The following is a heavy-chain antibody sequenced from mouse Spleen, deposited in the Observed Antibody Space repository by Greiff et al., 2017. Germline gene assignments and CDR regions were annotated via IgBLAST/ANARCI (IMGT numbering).Heavy chain of an antibody. J-gene: IGHJ2*01. CDR1: GYTFTDYY. CDR3: ARSLITTVVATNFDY. Sequence: EVQLQQSGPVLVKPGASVKMSCKASGYTFTDYYMNWVKQSHGKSLEWIGVINPYNGGTSYNQKFKGKATLTVDKSSSTAYMELNSLTSEDSAVYYCARSLITTVVATNFDYWGQGTTLTVSS. CDR2: INPYNGGT. D-gene: IGHD1-1*01. V-gene: IGHV1-19*01.